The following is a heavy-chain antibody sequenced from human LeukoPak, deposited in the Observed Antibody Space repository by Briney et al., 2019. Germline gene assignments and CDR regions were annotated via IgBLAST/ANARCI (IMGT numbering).Heavy chain of an antibody. CDR1: GFTFSSYS. Sequence: GGSLRLSCAASGFTFSSYSMNWVRQAPGKGLEWVSSISSSSSYIYYADSVKGRFTISRDNAKNSLYLQMNSLRAEDTAVYYCVRERTYGDYALDYWGQGTLVTVSS. D-gene: IGHD4-17*01. CDR3: VRERTYGDYALDY. V-gene: IGHV3-21*01. CDR2: ISSSSSYI. J-gene: IGHJ4*02.